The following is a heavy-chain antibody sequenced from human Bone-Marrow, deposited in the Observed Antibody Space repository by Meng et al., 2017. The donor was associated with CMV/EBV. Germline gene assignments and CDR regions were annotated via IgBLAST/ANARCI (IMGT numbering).Heavy chain of an antibody. V-gene: IGHV3-7*03. CDR3: AKESHNFWSGYLNHFDY. CDR1: GFTFSSYW. Sequence: GESLKISCAASGFTFSSYWMTWVRQAPGKGLEWVANIKEDGSEIYYVDSVKGRFTISRDNAKNTLYLQMNSLRAEDTAVYYCAKESHNFWSGYLNHFDYWGQGTLVTVSS. CDR2: IKEDGSEI. J-gene: IGHJ4*02. D-gene: IGHD3-3*01.